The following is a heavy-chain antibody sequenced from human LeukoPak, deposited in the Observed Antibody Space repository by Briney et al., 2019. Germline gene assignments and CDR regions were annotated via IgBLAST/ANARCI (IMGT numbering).Heavy chain of an antibody. V-gene: IGHV1-8*03. D-gene: IGHD6-13*01. CDR3: ARGDYSSSWPSRNYFDY. CDR1: GYTFNSYD. Sequence: GASVKVSCKASGYTFNSYDINWVRQATGQGLEWMGWMNPNSGNTGYAQKFQGRVTITRNTSTSTAYLELSSLRSEDTAVYYCARGDYSSSWPSRNYFDYWGQGTLVTVSS. CDR2: MNPNSGNT. J-gene: IGHJ4*02.